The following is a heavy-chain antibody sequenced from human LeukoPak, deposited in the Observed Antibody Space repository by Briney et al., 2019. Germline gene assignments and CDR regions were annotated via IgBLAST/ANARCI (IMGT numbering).Heavy chain of an antibody. CDR3: MRHEEEDGYNAKPFDS. J-gene: IGHJ4*02. V-gene: IGHV4-39*01. CDR1: GVSISNSNHY. D-gene: IGHD5-24*01. Sequence: PSETLSLTCTVSGVSISNSNHYWGWVRQPPGKGLEWLGTIYYSGNTYYSPSLKSRVTISVDTSKNQFSLRLSSVTAADTAVYFCMRHEEEDGYNAKPFDSWGQGTLVTVSS. CDR2: IYYSGNT.